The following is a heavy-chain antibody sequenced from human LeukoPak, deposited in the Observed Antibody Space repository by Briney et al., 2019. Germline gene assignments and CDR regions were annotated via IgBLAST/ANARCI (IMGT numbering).Heavy chain of an antibody. CDR2: IYHSGST. CDR3: ARDSYGAFDP. Sequence: SETLSLTCAVSGGSISSINWWSWVRQPPGNGLEWIGEIYHSGSTYYNPSLKSRVTISVDTSKNQFSLKLSSVTAADTAVYYCARDSYGAFDPWGQGTLVTVSS. CDR1: GGSISSINW. D-gene: IGHD4-17*01. V-gene: IGHV4-4*02. J-gene: IGHJ5*02.